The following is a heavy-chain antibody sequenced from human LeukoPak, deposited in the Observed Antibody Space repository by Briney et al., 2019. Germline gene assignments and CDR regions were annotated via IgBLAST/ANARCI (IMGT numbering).Heavy chain of an antibody. J-gene: IGHJ4*02. V-gene: IGHV3-66*01. CDR3: ASNSPSYYYDSRLPFDY. CDR1: GFTASYNY. D-gene: IGHD3-22*01. CDR2: IYSGGNT. Sequence: PGGSLRLSCAASGFTASYNYMSWVRQAPGKGLEWVSVIYSGGNTYYADSVKGRFTISRDNSNNTLFLQMNTLRAEDTAVYYCASNSPSYYYDSRLPFDYWGQGTLVTVSS.